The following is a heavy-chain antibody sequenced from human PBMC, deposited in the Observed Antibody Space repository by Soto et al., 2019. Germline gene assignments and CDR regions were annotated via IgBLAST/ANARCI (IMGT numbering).Heavy chain of an antibody. J-gene: IGHJ5*02. V-gene: IGHV1-46*01. D-gene: IGHD2-15*01. CDR1: GYTFTSYY. CDR3: AREGISVVGAAKFFGGWFDP. Sequence: QVQLVQSGAEVKKPGASVKVSCKASGYTFTSYYMHWVRQAPGQGLEWMGIINPSGGSTSYAQKFQGRVTMTRDTSTSTVYMELSSLRSEDTAVYYCAREGISVVGAAKFFGGWFDPWGQGTLVTVSS. CDR2: INPSGGST.